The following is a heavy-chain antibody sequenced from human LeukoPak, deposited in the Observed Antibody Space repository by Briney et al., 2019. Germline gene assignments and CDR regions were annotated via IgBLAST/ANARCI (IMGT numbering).Heavy chain of an antibody. V-gene: IGHV1-2*02. CDR2: INPNSGGT. CDR1: GYTFTSYG. D-gene: IGHD3-10*01. Sequence: ASVKVSCKASGYTFTSYGISWVRQAPGQGLEWMGWINPNSGGTNYAQKFQGRVTMTRDTSISTAYMELSRLRSDDTAVYYCARAKYYGSGTLLDYWGQGTLVTVSS. CDR3: ARAKYYGSGTLLDY. J-gene: IGHJ4*02.